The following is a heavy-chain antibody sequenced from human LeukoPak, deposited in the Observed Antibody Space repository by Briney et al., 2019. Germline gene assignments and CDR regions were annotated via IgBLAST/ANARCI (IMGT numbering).Heavy chain of an antibody. CDR3: ARDYSSGRGGYYGMDV. CDR2: ISYHGSNK. Sequence: GRALRLSCAASGFTFSRYAMRWVRQAPGKGLEWVAVISYHGSNKYYADSVKGRFPISRDNSKNPLYLQMNSLRAEDTAVYYCARDYSSGRGGYYGMDVWGHGTPVTVSS. J-gene: IGHJ6*02. CDR1: GFTFSRYA. V-gene: IGHV3-30*04. D-gene: IGHD6-19*01.